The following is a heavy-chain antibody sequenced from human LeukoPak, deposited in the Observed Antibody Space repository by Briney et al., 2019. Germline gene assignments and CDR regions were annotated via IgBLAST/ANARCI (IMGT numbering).Heavy chain of an antibody. D-gene: IGHD6-13*01. CDR2: INPNNGNT. J-gene: IGHJ4*02. V-gene: IGHV1-18*01. Sequence: GASVRVSCKASGYTFTRYGISWVRQAPGQGLEWMGWINPNNGNTNYVQKLQGRVTMTTDTSTSTAYMELRSLRSDDTAVYYCARDSGRIAANFDYCGQGTLFTVSS. CDR1: GYTFTRYG. CDR3: ARDSGRIAANFDY.